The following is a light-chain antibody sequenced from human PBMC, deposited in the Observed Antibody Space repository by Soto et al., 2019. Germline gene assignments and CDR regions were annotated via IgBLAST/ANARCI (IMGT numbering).Light chain of an antibody. CDR1: QSIDRY. V-gene: IGKV1-39*01. J-gene: IGKJ4*01. Sequence: DIQMTQSPSSLSASVGDRVTITCRASQSIDRYLNWYQQKPGTAPKLLISGASSLRSGVPSRFSGSGSRTDFTLTINRLQPEDFATYYCQQGSRTLTFGGGTKVEIK. CDR2: GAS. CDR3: QQGSRTLT.